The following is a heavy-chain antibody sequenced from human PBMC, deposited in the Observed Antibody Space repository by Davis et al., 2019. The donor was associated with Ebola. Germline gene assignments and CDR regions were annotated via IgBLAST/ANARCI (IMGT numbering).Heavy chain of an antibody. CDR2: ITRSGGTP. V-gene: IGHV3-23*01. D-gene: IGHD3-3*01. CDR3: ARNDDFWSPYGMDV. J-gene: IGHJ6*02. CDR1: GFTYRSYA. Sequence: GGSLSPSCAASGFTYRSYAMSWVRQAPGKGLERVSAITRSGGTPYYADSVKGRFTISRDNSKNTLYLQMSSLRAEDTAVYYCARNDDFWSPYGMDVWGQGTTVIVSS.